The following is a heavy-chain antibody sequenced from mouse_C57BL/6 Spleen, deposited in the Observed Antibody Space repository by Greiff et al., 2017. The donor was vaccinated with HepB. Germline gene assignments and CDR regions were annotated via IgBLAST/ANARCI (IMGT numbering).Heavy chain of an antibody. CDR1: GFTFSDAW. V-gene: IGHV6-6*01. J-gene: IGHJ2*01. CDR3: TKRYDYDPVFDY. Sequence: VQLKESGGGLVQPGGSMKLSCAASGFTFSDAWMDWVRQSPEKGLEWVAEIRNKANNHATYYAESVKGRFTISRDDSKSSVYLQMNSLRAEDTGIYYCTKRYDYDPVFDYWGHGTTLTVSS. CDR2: IRNKANNHAT. D-gene: IGHD2-4*01.